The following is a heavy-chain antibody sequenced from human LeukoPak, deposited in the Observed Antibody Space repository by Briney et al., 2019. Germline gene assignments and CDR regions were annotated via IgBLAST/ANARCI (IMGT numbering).Heavy chain of an antibody. D-gene: IGHD2-8*02. CDR2: VSGSGLTT. CDR1: GFTFSSYA. CDR3: ARGWVVATGGFDM. Sequence: PGGSLRLSCAASGFTFSSYAMSWVRQAPGKGLEWVSSVSGSGLTTYYADSVKGRFTISRDNSKNTVYLQMNSLRGEDTAVYFCARGWVVATGGFDMWGQGTMVTVSS. J-gene: IGHJ3*02. V-gene: IGHV3-23*01.